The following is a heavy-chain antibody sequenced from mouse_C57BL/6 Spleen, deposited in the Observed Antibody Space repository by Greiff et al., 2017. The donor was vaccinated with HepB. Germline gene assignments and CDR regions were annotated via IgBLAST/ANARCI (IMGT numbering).Heavy chain of an antibody. CDR2: ISYDGSN. CDR3: ARGNLYYGNYGYAMDY. V-gene: IGHV3-6*01. Sequence: EVQLQQSGPGLVKPSQSLSLTCSVTGYSITSGYYWNWIRQFPGNKLEWMGYISYDGSNNYNPSLKNRISITRDTSKNQFFLKLNSVTTEDTATYYCARGNLYYGNYGYAMDYWGQGTSVTVSS. D-gene: IGHD2-1*01. J-gene: IGHJ4*01. CDR1: GYSITSGYY.